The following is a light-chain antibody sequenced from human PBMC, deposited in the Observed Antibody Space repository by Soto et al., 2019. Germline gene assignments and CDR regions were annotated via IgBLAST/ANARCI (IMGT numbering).Light chain of an antibody. CDR1: RGVSANY. J-gene: IGKJ5*01. CDR3: HQYDSSHT. Sequence: ENLLTQSPGTLSLSPGEGATLSCRASRGVSANYLAWYQQKPGQAPTLLIYGASIRAAGIPDRFSGSGSGTDFTLTISRLEPEDFAVYYCHQYDSSHTVGQGTRLEIK. CDR2: GAS. V-gene: IGKV3-20*01.